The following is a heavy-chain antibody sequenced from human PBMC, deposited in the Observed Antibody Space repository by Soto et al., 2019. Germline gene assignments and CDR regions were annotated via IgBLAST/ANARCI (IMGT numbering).Heavy chain of an antibody. CDR1: GFTFSSYG. CDR3: ARDRSGSYPFDP. Sequence: GGSLRLSCAASGFTFSSYGMHWVRQAPGKGLEWVAVIWYDGSNKYYADSVKGRFTISRDNSKNTLYLQMNSLRAEDTAVYYCARDRSGSYPFDPWGQGTLVTVSS. CDR2: IWYDGSNK. V-gene: IGHV3-33*01. D-gene: IGHD1-26*01. J-gene: IGHJ5*02.